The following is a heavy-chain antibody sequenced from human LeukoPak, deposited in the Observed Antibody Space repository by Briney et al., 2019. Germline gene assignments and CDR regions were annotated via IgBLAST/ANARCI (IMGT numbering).Heavy chain of an antibody. CDR1: GFTVSSSY. Sequence: GGSLRLSCAASGFTVSSSYMCWARQAPGKGLEWVSVIFSGGSTYYADSVRDRFTISRDSSKNTLYLQMSSLRAVDTAVYYCARESVIHRASYYFDYWGQGTLVTVSS. V-gene: IGHV3-66*01. CDR3: ARESVIHRASYYFDY. J-gene: IGHJ4*02. CDR2: IFSGGST. D-gene: IGHD2/OR15-2a*01.